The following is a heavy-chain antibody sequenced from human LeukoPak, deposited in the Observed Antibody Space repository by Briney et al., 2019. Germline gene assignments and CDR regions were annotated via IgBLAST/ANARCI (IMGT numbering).Heavy chain of an antibody. J-gene: IGHJ4*02. CDR1: GYTFTSYY. CDR3: ARDTKNCGGDCSPGYFDY. Sequence: SVKVSCKASGYTFTSYYMHWVRQAPGQGLEWMGIINPSGGSTSYAQKFQGRVTMTRDTSTSTVYMELSSLRSEDTAVYYCARDTKNCGGDCSPGYFDYWGQGTLVTVSS. CDR2: INPSGGST. V-gene: IGHV1-46*01. D-gene: IGHD2-21*02.